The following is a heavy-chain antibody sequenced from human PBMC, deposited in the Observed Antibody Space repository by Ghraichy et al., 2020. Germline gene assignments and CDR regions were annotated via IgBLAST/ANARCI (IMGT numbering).Heavy chain of an antibody. V-gene: IGHV4-4*07. CDR2: IYTSGST. CDR1: GVSISSDY. Sequence: SETLSLTCTVSGVSISSDYWSWIRQPAGKGLEWIGRIYTSGSTNYNPSLKSRVTMSVDTSNNQLSLRLSSVTAADTAVYYCASPLGYWGQGTLVTVSS. CDR3: ASPLGY. D-gene: IGHD3-16*01. J-gene: IGHJ4*02.